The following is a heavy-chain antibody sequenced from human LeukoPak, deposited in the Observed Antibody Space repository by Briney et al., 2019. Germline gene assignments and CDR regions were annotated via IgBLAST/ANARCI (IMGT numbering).Heavy chain of an antibody. J-gene: IGHJ5*02. CDR1: GFTFSDYY. CDR2: ISSSGSTK. CDR3: ARDSTSVGAFDP. V-gene: IGHV3-11*01. Sequence: PGGPLRLSCAAPGFTFSDYYMSWIRKAPGKGLEGVSYISSSGSTKYYADSVKGRFTVSRDNAKNSLDLQMNSLRADDTAVYYCARDSTSVGAFDPWGQGALVTVSS.